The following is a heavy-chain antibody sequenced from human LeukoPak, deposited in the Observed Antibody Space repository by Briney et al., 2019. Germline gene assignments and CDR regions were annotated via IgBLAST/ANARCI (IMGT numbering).Heavy chain of an antibody. CDR2: ISGTASII. D-gene: IGHD6-19*01. CDR3: AIGSGWYDY. CDR1: GFTFSDYY. V-gene: IGHV3-11*01. J-gene: IGHJ4*02. Sequence: GGSLRLSCAASGFTFSDYYLTWIRQAPGKGLEWISDISGTASIINYADSVKGRFTISRDNVKNSLYLQMRSLRAEDTAVYYCAIGSGWYDYWGQGTLVTVSS.